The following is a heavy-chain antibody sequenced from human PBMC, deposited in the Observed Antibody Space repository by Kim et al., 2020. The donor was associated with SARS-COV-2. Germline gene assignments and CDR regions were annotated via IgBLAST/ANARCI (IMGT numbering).Heavy chain of an antibody. CDR1: GYTLTELS. CDR3: ATGGATAPYFDY. Sequence: ASVKVSCKVSGYTLTELSMHWVRQAPGKGLEWMGGFDPEDGETIYAQKFQGRVTMTEDTSTDTAYMELSSLRSEDTAVYYCATGGATAPYFDYWGQGTLVTVSS. V-gene: IGHV1-24*01. CDR2: FDPEDGET. J-gene: IGHJ4*02. D-gene: IGHD1-26*01.